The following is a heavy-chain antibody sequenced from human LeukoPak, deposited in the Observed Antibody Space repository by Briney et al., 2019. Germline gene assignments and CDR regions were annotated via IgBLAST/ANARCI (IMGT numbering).Heavy chain of an antibody. CDR2: IYYSGST. Sequence: SETLSLTCTVSGVSISSYYWSWIRQPPGKGLEWIGYIYYSGSTNYNPSLKSRVTISVDTSKNQFSLKLSSVTAADTAVYYCARHKTAAAYAFDIWGQGTMVTVSS. CDR1: GVSISSYY. V-gene: IGHV4-59*08. J-gene: IGHJ3*02. D-gene: IGHD6-13*01. CDR3: ARHKTAAAYAFDI.